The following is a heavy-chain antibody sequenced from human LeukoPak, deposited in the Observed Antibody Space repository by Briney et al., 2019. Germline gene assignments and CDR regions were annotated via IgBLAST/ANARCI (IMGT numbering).Heavy chain of an antibody. J-gene: IGHJ5*02. CDR2: INPNSGGT. CDR1: GYTFTSYD. D-gene: IGHD3-10*02. Sequence: ASVKVSCKASGYTFTSYDINWVRQATGQGLEWMGRINPNSGGTNYAQKFQGRVTMTRDTSISTAYMELSRLRSDDTAVYYCARDLAVPNNWFDPWGQGTLVTVSS. V-gene: IGHV1-2*06. CDR3: ARDLAVPNNWFDP.